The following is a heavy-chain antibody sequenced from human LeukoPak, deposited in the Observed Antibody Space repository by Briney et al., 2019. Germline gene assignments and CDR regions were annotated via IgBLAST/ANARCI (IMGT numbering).Heavy chain of an antibody. Sequence: PSETLSLTCTVSGGSISSGSYYWSWIRQPAGKGLEWIGRIYTSGSTNYNPSLKSRVTISVDTSKNQFSLKLSSVTAADTAVYYCARNRGFYSTKTTVIPYYFDYWGQGTLVTVSS. D-gene: IGHD4-17*01. CDR3: ARNRGFYSTKTTVIPYYFDY. V-gene: IGHV4-61*02. CDR2: IYTSGST. J-gene: IGHJ4*02. CDR1: GGSISSGSYY.